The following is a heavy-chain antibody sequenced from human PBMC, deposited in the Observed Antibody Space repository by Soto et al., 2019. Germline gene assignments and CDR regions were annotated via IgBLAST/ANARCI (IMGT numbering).Heavy chain of an antibody. CDR1: GGSISSYY. CDR2: IYYSRST. D-gene: IGHD6-13*01. Sequence: QVQLQESGPGLVKPSETLSLTCTVSGGSISSYYWSWIRQPPGKGLEWIGYIYYSRSTNYNPSLKSRVTISVDTSKNQFSLKLSSVTAADTAVYYCARDGTSSWSHYDYGMDVWGQGTTVTVSS. CDR3: ARDGTSSWSHYDYGMDV. V-gene: IGHV4-59*01. J-gene: IGHJ6*02.